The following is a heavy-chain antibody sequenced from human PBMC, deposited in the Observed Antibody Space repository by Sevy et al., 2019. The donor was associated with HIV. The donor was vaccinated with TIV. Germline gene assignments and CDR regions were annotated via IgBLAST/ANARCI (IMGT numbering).Heavy chain of an antibody. D-gene: IGHD6-13*01. V-gene: IGHV3-23*01. CDR3: AKGDSTFYGLDI. CDR2: IGGSGGST. J-gene: IGHJ6*02. Sequence: GGSLRLSCAASGFTFSTYTMNWVRQAPGKGLEWVSAIGGSGGSTYYADSVKGRFTISRDKSKNTLFLQMNSLRAEDTAVYYCAKGDSTFYGLDIWGQGTTVTVSS. CDR1: GFTFSTYT.